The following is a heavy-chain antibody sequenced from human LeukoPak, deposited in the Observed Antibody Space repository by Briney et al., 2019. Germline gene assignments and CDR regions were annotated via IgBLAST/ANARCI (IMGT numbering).Heavy chain of an antibody. J-gene: IGHJ4*02. CDR3: ARHGYYYSY. V-gene: IGHV4-39*01. CDR1: GGSISSSSYY. Sequence: SETLSLTCTVSGGSISSSSYYWGWIRQPPGKGLEWIGSIYYSGSTHYNPSLKSRVTISVDTSKNQFSLKLSSVTAADTAVYYCARHGYYYSYWGQGTLVTVSS. D-gene: IGHD3-10*01. CDR2: IYYSGST.